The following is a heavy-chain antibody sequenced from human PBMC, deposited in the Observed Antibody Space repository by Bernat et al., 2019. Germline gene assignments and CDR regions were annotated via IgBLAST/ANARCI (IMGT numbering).Heavy chain of an antibody. CDR1: GGSISSSSYY. D-gene: IGHD2-2*01. J-gene: IGHJ6*03. V-gene: IGHV4-39*01. CDR3: ARLRRGVVPAAIKPGYYYMDV. CDR2: IYYSGGT. Sequence: QLQLQESGPGLVKPSETLSLTCTVSGGSISSSSYYWGWIRQPPGKGLEWIGSIYYSGGTYYNPSLKSRVTISVDTSKNQFSLKLSSVTAADTAVYYCARLRRGVVPAAIKPGYYYMDVWGKGTTVTVSS.